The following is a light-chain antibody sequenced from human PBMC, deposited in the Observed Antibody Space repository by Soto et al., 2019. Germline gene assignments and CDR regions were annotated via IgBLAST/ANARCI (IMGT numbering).Light chain of an antibody. CDR3: QVWDSSSDHDV. J-gene: IGLJ7*01. CDR2: FDS. Sequence: SYELTQPPSVSVAPGKTARITCGGNNIGSKSGHWYQQKPGQAPVLVIYFDSDRPSGIPERFSGSNSGNTATLTISGVEAGDEADYYCQVWDSSSDHDVFGGGTQLTVL. V-gene: IGLV3-21*04. CDR1: NIGSKS.